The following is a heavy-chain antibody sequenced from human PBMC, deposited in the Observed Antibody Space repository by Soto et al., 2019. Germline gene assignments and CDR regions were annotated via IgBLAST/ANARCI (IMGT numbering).Heavy chain of an antibody. J-gene: IGHJ4*02. D-gene: IGHD3-22*01. V-gene: IGHV3-23*01. Sequence: PGGSLRLSCAASGFTFSSYAMSWVRQAPGKGLEWVSAISGSGGSTYYADSVKGRFTISRDNSKNTLYLQMNSLRAEDTAVYFCALAAYYYDSSGSPPGWGQGTLVTVSS. CDR2: ISGSGGST. CDR3: ALAAYYYDSSGSPPG. CDR1: GFTFSSYA.